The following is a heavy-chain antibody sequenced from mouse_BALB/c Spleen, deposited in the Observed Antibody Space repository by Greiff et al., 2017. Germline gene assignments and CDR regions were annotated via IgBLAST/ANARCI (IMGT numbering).Heavy chain of an antibody. V-gene: IGHV14-3*02. CDR1: GFNIKDTY. J-gene: IGHJ4*01. CDR2: IDPANGNT. CDR3: AKGGTSYYVNYRAMDY. Sequence: VQLQQSGAELVKPGASVKLSCTASGFNIKDTYMHWVKQRPEQGLEWIGRIDPANGNTKYDPKFQGKATITADTSANTAYLQLSSLTSEDTAVYYCAKGGTSYYVNYRAMDYWGQGTSVTVSS. D-gene: IGHD2-10*01.